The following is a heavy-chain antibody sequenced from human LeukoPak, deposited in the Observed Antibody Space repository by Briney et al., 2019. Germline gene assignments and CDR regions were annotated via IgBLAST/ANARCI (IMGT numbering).Heavy chain of an antibody. J-gene: IGHJ4*02. CDR2: ISSSSSYT. V-gene: IGHV3-11*06. CDR1: GFTFSDYY. D-gene: IGHD3-9*01. CDR3: ARDLSDYDILTGYYHKYHFDY. Sequence: GGSLRLSCAASGFTFSDYYMSWIRQAPGKGLEWVSYISSSSSYTNYADSVKGRFTISRDNAKNSLYLQMNSLRAEDTAVYYCARDLSDYDILTGYYHKYHFDYWGQGTLVTVSS.